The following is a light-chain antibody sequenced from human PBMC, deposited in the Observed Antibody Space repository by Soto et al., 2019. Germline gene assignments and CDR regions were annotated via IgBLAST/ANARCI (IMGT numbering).Light chain of an antibody. CDR1: QSVRSW. V-gene: IGKV1-5*01. Sequence: DIRMTQSPSTLSASVGDRVTITCRASQSVRSWLAWYQQKPGRAPKFLIYDASSLESGVPSRFSGSGSGTEITLTISNLQPDDFATYYCQQYDNYPLTFGGGTKVEI. CDR2: DAS. J-gene: IGKJ4*01. CDR3: QQYDNYPLT.